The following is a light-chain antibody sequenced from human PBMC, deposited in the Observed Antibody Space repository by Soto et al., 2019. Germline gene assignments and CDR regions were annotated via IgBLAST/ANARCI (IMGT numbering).Light chain of an antibody. CDR1: QSVSNNY. CDR3: QQYGSSGT. Sequence: EIVLTHSPGTLSLSPGERATISCRASQSVSNNYLAWYQQKPGQAPRLLIYGASNRATGIPDRFSGSGSGTDFTLTISRLEPEDFAVYYCQQYGSSGTFGQGTKWIS. CDR2: GAS. J-gene: IGKJ1*01. V-gene: IGKV3-20*01.